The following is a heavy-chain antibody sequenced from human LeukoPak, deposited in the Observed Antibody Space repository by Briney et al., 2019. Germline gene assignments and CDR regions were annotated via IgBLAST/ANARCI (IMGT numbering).Heavy chain of an antibody. CDR1: GFTFSNYA. J-gene: IGHJ4*02. CDR3: SNPPTVTSFGY. D-gene: IGHD4-11*01. CDR2: ISGSGGNT. V-gene: IGHV3-23*01. Sequence: GGSLRLSCAASGFTFSNYAMNWVRQAPGKGLQWVSSISGSGGNTYYADSVKGRFTISRDNSKNTLYLQMNSLRAEDTAVYYFSNPPTVTSFGYWGQGTLVNVSS.